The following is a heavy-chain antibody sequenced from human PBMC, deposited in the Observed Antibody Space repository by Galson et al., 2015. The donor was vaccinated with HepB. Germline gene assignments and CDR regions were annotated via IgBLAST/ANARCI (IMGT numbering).Heavy chain of an antibody. V-gene: IGHV1-69*13. D-gene: IGHD4-17*01. CDR2: IIPIFGTA. J-gene: IGHJ4*02. Sequence: SVKVSCKASGGTFSSYAISWVRQAPGQGLEWMGGIIPIFGTANYAQKFQGRVTITADESTSTAYMELSSLRSEDTAVYYCARLTTVTRALNYWGQGTLVTVSS. CDR3: ARLTTVTRALNY. CDR1: GGTFSSYA.